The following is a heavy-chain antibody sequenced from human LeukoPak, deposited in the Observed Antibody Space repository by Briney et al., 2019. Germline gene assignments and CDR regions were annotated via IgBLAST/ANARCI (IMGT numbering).Heavy chain of an antibody. Sequence: PGGSLRLSCAASRFTFSSYSMNWVRQAPGKGLEWVSSISSSSSYIYYADSVKGRFTISRDNAKNSLYLQMNSLRAEDTAVYYCARDTAAGTDYWGQGTLVTVSS. CDR1: RFTFSSYS. J-gene: IGHJ4*02. V-gene: IGHV3-21*01. CDR2: ISSSSSYI. CDR3: ARDTAAGTDY. D-gene: IGHD6-13*01.